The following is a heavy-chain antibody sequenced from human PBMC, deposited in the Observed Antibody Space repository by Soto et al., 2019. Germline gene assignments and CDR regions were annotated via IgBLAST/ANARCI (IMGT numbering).Heavy chain of an antibody. V-gene: IGHV4-34*01. CDR1: GGSFSGYY. CDR2: INHSGST. D-gene: IGHD6-13*01. Sequence: QVQLQQWGAGLLKPSETLSLTCAVYGGSFSGYYWSWIRQPPGKGLEWIGEINHSGSTNYNPSLKSRVTISVDTSKNQFSLKLSSVTAADTAVYYCARAVEPAAGKYYFDYWGQGTLVTVSS. J-gene: IGHJ4*02. CDR3: ARAVEPAAGKYYFDY.